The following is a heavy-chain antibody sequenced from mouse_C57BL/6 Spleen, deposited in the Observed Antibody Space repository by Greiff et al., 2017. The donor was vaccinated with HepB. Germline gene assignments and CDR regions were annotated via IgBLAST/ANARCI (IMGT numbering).Heavy chain of an antibody. CDR3: ARYGSSYGYFDV. CDR2: IYPGSGST. J-gene: IGHJ1*03. D-gene: IGHD1-1*01. V-gene: IGHV1-55*01. Sequence: QLQQPGAELVKPGASVKMSCKASGYTFTSYWITWVKQRPGQGLEWIGDIYPGSGSTNYNEKFKSKATLTVDTSSSTAYMQLSSLTSEDSAVYYCARYGSSYGYFDVWGTGTTVTVSS. CDR1: GYTFTSYW.